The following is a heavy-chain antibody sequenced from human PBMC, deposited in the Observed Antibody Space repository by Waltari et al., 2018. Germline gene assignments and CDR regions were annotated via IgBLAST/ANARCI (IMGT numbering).Heavy chain of an antibody. Sequence: QVQLVQSGAEVKKPGSSVKVSCKASGGTFSSYTISWVRQAPGQGLEWMGRISPILGIANYAQKFQGRVTITADKSTSTAYMELSSLRSEDTAVYYCARMGDIVATTSFDYWGQGTLVTVSS. J-gene: IGHJ4*02. CDR1: GGTFSSYT. CDR2: ISPILGIA. CDR3: ARMGDIVATTSFDY. D-gene: IGHD5-12*01. V-gene: IGHV1-69*02.